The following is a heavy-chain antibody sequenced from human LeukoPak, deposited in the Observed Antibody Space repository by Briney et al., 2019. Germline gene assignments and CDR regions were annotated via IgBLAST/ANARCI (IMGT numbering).Heavy chain of an antibody. Sequence: SETLSLTCAVYGGSFSGYYWSWIRQPPGKGLEWIGEINHSGSTYYNPSLKSRVTISVDTSKNQFSLKLSSVTAADTAVYYCARAQTARDYYGSGSYIGDLYYFDYWGQGTLVTVSS. D-gene: IGHD3-10*01. V-gene: IGHV4-34*01. CDR2: INHSGST. CDR3: ARAQTARDYYGSGSYIGDLYYFDY. J-gene: IGHJ4*02. CDR1: GGSFSGYY.